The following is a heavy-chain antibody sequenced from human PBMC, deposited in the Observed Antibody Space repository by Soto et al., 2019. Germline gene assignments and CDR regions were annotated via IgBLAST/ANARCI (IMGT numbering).Heavy chain of an antibody. D-gene: IGHD6-19*01. V-gene: IGHV1-18*04. CDR1: GYTFTSYG. J-gene: IGHJ4*02. Sequence: ASVKVSCKASGYTFTSYGVSWVRQDPGQGLEWMGWIRAYTGYTNYAQKFQGRVTITTDTSTSTAYMELRSLISDDTAVYYCARASDGYRSGWYVGYFDYWGQGTQVTVSS. CDR3: ARASDGYRSGWYVGYFDY. CDR2: IRAYTGYT.